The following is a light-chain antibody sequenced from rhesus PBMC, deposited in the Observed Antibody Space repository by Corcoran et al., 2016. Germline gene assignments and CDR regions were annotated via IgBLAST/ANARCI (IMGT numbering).Light chain of an antibody. Sequence: DIQMTQSPSSLSASVGDRVTITCRASQDISEWLAWYQQKPGKTPKLRVYRASNLETGVPSRFSGSGSCADFSLTINSLQPEDFATYYCQQHDNSHPTFGQGTKLALK. V-gene: IGKV1-69*01. CDR2: RAS. CDR3: QQHDNSHPT. J-gene: IGKJ2*01. CDR1: QDISEW.